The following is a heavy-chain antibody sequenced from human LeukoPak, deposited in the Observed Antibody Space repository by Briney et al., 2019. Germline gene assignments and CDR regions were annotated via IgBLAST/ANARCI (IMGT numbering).Heavy chain of an antibody. V-gene: IGHV1-8*01. CDR3: ARGPLSRGYYYYYMDV. Sequence: ASVKVSCKASGYTFTSYDINWVRQATGQGLEWMGWMNPNSGNTGYVQKFQGRVTMTRNTSISTAYMELSSLRSEDTAVYYCARGPLSRGYYYYYMDVWGKGTTVTVSS. CDR2: MNPNSGNT. CDR1: GYTFTSYD. J-gene: IGHJ6*03.